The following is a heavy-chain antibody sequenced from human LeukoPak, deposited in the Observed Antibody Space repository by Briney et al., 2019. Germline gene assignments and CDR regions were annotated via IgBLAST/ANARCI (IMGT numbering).Heavy chain of an antibody. Sequence: GGSLRLSCAASGFIFGTYWMHWVRQVPGKGLVWVSRINTDGSTTNYADSVKGRFTISRDNSKNTLYLQMNSLRAEDTAVYYCARDRPFHKDAFDIWGQGTMVTVSS. D-gene: IGHD2-21*01. V-gene: IGHV3-74*01. CDR2: INTDGSTT. J-gene: IGHJ3*02. CDR3: ARDRPFHKDAFDI. CDR1: GFIFGTYW.